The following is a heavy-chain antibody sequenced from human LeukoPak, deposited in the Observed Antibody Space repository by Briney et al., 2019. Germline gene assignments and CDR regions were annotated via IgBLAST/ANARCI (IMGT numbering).Heavy chain of an antibody. J-gene: IGHJ4*02. CDR2: MNPNSGYT. D-gene: IGHD3-10*01. CDR1: GYTFTSYD. CDR3: ARLSRSGSYYT. V-gene: IGHV1-8*01. Sequence: ASVKVSCKASGYTFTSYDTNWVRQATGQGLEWMGWMNPNSGYTAYAQKFQGRVTMTRNTSISTAYMELSSLRSEDTAVYFCARLSRSGSYYTWGQGTLVTVSS.